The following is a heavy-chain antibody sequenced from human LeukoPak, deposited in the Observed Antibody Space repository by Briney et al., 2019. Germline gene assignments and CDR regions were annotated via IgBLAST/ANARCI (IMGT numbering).Heavy chain of an antibody. CDR3: ARRRLGAVDY. CDR2: ISGSGEST. CDR1: GFTFSGYA. D-gene: IGHD1-26*01. Sequence: GGSLRLSCAASGFTFSGYAMAWVRQAPGKGLEWVSAISGSGESTYYADSVRGRFTTSRDNSKNTLDLQMNSLRAEATAVYYCARRRLGAVDYWGQGTLVTVSS. V-gene: IGHV3-23*01. J-gene: IGHJ4*02.